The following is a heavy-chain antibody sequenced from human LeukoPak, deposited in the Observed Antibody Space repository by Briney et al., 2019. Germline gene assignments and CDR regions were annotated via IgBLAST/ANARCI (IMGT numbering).Heavy chain of an antibody. J-gene: IGHJ6*02. CDR3: GRDRRYYDTSGTVYYDAMDV. Sequence: PSETLSLTCTVSGGSMSSYYWSWIRQPPGKGLEWIGYIYYSGSTNYNPSLKSRVTISVDTSKNHFSLKLSSVTAADTAVYYCGRDRRYYDTSGTVYYDAMDVWGQGTTVTVSS. D-gene: IGHD3-22*01. CDR1: GGSMSSYY. CDR2: IYYSGST. V-gene: IGHV4-59*01.